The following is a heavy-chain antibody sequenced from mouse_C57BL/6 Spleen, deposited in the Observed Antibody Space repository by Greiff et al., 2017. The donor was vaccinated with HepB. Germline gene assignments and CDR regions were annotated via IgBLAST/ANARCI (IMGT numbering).Heavy chain of an antibody. CDR2: IDPSDSET. V-gene: IGHV1-52*01. J-gene: IGHJ4*01. CDR1: GYTFTSYW. D-gene: IGHD2-1*01. CDR3: ARGGIIYYGNYGAMDY. Sequence: QVQLQQPGAELVRPGSSVKLSCKASGYTFTSYWMHWVKQRPIQGLEWIGNIDPSDSETHYNQKFKDKATLTVDKSSSTAYMQLSSLTSEDSAVYYCARGGIIYYGNYGAMDYWGQGTSVTVSS.